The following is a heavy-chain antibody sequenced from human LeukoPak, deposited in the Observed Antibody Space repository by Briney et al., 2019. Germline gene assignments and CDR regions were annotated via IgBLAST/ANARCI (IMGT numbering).Heavy chain of an antibody. V-gene: IGHV3-48*01. CDR2: ISGSGTTI. D-gene: IGHD3-10*01. CDR3: AKAAYGSGSYYSHFDN. J-gene: IGHJ4*02. CDR1: GFTFSSYS. Sequence: PGGSLRLSCAASGFTFSSYSMNWVRQAPGKGLECVSYISGSGTTIYYADSVKGRFTISRDNSKNTLYLQMNSLRAEDTAVYYCAKAAYGSGSYYSHFDNWGQGTLVTVAS.